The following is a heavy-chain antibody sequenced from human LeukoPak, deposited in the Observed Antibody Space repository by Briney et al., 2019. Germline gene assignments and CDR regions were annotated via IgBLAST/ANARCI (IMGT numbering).Heavy chain of an antibody. CDR1: GFTFSSYE. CDR2: ISSSGSTI. D-gene: IGHD3-10*02. V-gene: IGHV3-48*03. CDR3: AELGITMIGGI. J-gene: IGHJ6*04. Sequence: HPGGSLRLSCAASGFTFSSYEMNWVRQAPGKGLEWVSYISSSGSTIYYADSVKGRFTISRDNAKNSLYLQMNSLRAEDTAVYYCAELGITMIGGIWGKGTTVTVSS.